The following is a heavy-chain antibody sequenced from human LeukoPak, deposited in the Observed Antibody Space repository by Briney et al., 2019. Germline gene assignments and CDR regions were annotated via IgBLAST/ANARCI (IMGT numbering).Heavy chain of an antibody. V-gene: IGHV1-2*06. J-gene: IGHJ4*02. CDR1: GYTFTDYY. CDR2: INPDNGGT. D-gene: IGHD6-19*01. CDR3: ARSAVAGSGDFDY. Sequence: ASMKVSCKXSGYTFTDYYIHWVRQAPGQGLERMGRINPDNGGTNYTQKFQGRVTMTRDTSISAAYMELSRLRSDDTAMFYCARSAVAGSGDFDYWGQGTLVTVSS.